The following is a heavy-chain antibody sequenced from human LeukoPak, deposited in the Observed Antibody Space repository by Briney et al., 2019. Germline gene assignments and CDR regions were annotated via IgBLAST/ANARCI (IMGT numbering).Heavy chain of an antibody. D-gene: IGHD3-10*01. J-gene: IGHJ5*02. V-gene: IGHV3-7*04. CDR3: ARGTVRGVMEWFDP. CDR2: IKQDGSEK. CDR1: GFTFSSYW. Sequence: PGGSLRLSCAASGFTFSSYWMSWVRQAPGKGLEWVANIKQDGSEKYYVDSVKGRFTISRDNAKNSLYLQMNSLRAGDTAVYYCARGTVRGVMEWFDPWGQGTLVTVSS.